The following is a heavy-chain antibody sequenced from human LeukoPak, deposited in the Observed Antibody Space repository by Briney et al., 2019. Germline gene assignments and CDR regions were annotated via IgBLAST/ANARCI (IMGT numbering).Heavy chain of an antibody. CDR3: AKGLQHSNLD. CDR2: ITGSGGGK. Sequence: GGSLRLSCAASGFTFGNFAMTWVRQAPGKGLEWVSAITGSGGGKYYADSVKGRFVISRDNSENTLDLQMNSLRAEDTAVYYCAKGLQHSNLDWGHGTLVTVSS. D-gene: IGHD5-18*01. CDR1: GFTFGNFA. J-gene: IGHJ4*01. V-gene: IGHV3-23*01.